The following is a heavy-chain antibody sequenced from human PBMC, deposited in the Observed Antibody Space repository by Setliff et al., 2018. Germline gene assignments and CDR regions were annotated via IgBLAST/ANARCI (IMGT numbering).Heavy chain of an antibody. J-gene: IGHJ4*02. V-gene: IGHV7-4-1*02. CDR1: GYTFTSYA. D-gene: IGHD5-18*01. CDR2: INTNTGNP. Sequence: ASVKVSCKASGYTFTSYAMNWVRQAPGQGLEWMGWINTNTGNPTYAQGFTGRFVFSLDTSVSTAYLQISSLKAEDTAVYYCAAIGLDTAMITGVLFDFWGQGTLVTVS. CDR3: AAIGLDTAMITGVLFDF.